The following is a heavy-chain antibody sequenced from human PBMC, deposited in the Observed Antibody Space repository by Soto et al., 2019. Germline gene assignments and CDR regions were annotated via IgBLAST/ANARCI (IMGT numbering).Heavy chain of an antibody. J-gene: IGHJ6*02. V-gene: IGHV1-2*04. Sequence: GASVKVSCKASGYTFTGYYMHWVRQAPGQGLEWMGWINPNSGGTNYAQKFQGWVTMTRDTSISTAYMELSRLRSDDTAVYYCARGSVCSSTSCYTDYYYGMDLWGQGTTVTVSS. D-gene: IGHD2-2*02. CDR2: INPNSGGT. CDR3: ARGSVCSSTSCYTDYYYGMDL. CDR1: GYTFTGYY.